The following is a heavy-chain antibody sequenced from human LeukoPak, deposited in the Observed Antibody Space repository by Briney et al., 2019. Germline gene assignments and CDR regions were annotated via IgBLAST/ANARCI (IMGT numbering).Heavy chain of an antibody. CDR1: GFPFSIYE. D-gene: IGHD6-19*01. J-gene: IGHJ4*02. CDR3: ALLAVASDFDY. Sequence: GGSLRLSCAVSGFPFSIYEMNWVRQAPGKGLEWVSNIGSSGTTRYYADSVKGRFSISRDNAKNSLYLQMNSLRVEDTGVYYCALLAVASDFDYWGQGALVTVSS. V-gene: IGHV3-48*03. CDR2: IGSSGTTR.